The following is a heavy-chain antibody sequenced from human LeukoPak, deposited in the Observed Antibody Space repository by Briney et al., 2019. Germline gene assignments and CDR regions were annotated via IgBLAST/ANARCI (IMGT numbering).Heavy chain of an antibody. J-gene: IGHJ5*02. D-gene: IGHD3-22*01. Sequence: GASVQVSCKASGYTFTSYGISWVRQAPGQGLEWMGWISAYNGNTNYAQKLQGRVTMTTDTSTSTAYMELRSLRSDDTAVYYCARGTNYYDSSGYYRWFDPWGQGTLVTVSS. CDR1: GYTFTSYG. V-gene: IGHV1-18*01. CDR2: ISAYNGNT. CDR3: ARGTNYYDSSGYYRWFDP.